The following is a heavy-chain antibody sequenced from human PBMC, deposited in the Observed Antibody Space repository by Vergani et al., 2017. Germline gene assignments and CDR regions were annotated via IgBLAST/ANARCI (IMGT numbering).Heavy chain of an antibody. J-gene: IGHJ5*02. CDR3: ARHSTVEWLVKLVWCDP. D-gene: IGHD6-19*01. V-gene: IGHV4-39*01. Sequence: QLQLQESGPGLVKPSATLSLTCSVSGASIRSSNYYWGWIRQPTGKGLVWIASIYYSGSTYYTPSLKSRVTISVDTSKNQFSLNLSSVTAADTAVYFCARHSTVEWLVKLVWCDPWGQGRLVTVSS. CDR1: GASIRSSNYY. CDR2: IYYSGST.